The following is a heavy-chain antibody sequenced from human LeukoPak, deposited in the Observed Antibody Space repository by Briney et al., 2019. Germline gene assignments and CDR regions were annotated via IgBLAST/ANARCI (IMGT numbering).Heavy chain of an antibody. Sequence: PSETLSLTCTVSGGSISSYYWSWIRQPAGKGLEWIGRIYTSGSTNYNPSLKSRVTMSVDRSKNQFSLKLSSVTAADTAVYYCARVGEYGDNYWYFDLWGRGTLVTVSS. D-gene: IGHD4-17*01. CDR2: IYTSGST. V-gene: IGHV4-4*07. CDR1: GGSISSYY. J-gene: IGHJ2*01. CDR3: ARVGEYGDNYWYFDL.